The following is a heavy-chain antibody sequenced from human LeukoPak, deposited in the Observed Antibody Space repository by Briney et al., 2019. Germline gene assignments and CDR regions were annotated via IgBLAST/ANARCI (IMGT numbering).Heavy chain of an antibody. V-gene: IGHV3-74*01. CDR2: IRSDGSIT. CDR1: GFTFSGYW. D-gene: IGHD1-26*01. J-gene: IGHJ4*02. Sequence: GGSLRLSCAASGFTFSGYWMHWVRQAPGKGLAWVSVIRSDGSITTYADSVKGRFTISRDSAKNTLYLQMNSLRAEDTAVYYCARDGRSGNFDKWGQGTLVSVSS. CDR3: ARDGRSGNFDK.